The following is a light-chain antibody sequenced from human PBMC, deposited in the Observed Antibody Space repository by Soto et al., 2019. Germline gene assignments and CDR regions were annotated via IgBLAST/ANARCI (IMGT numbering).Light chain of an antibody. CDR1: QRITTY. CDR2: TSG. J-gene: IGKJ2*01. V-gene: IGKV1-39*01. Sequence: IHMTQSPSSLSASVGDRVTITCRASQRITTYLNWYQQKPGEAPKLLISTSGTLQRGVPSRFTGSGSGTYFTLTINRLQCAVFATYFCQQTYNSPYTFCRGTKWEIK. CDR3: QQTYNSPYT.